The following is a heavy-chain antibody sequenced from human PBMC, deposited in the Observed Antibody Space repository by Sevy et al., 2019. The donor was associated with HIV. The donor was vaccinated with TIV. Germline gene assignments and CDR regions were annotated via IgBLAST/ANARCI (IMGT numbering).Heavy chain of an antibody. V-gene: IGHV3-23*01. CDR1: GFTFSSYA. J-gene: IGHJ6*02. CDR2: ISGSGGST. Sequence: GGSLRLSCAASGFTFSSYAMSWVRQAPGKGLEWVSAISGSGGSTYYADSVKGRFTISRDNSENTLYLQMNSLRAEDTAVYYCAKDRPEDYYYYYGMDVWGQGTTVTVSS. CDR3: AKDRPEDYYYYYGMDV.